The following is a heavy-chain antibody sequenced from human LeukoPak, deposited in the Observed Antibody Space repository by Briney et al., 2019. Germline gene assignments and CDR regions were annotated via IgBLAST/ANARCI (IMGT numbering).Heavy chain of an antibody. V-gene: IGHV4-38-2*01. CDR3: VRHSIAGYCYYLDV. D-gene: IGHD2/OR15-2a*01. Sequence: SETLSLTCAVSGYSISSGHYWGWIRQPPGKGLGWIGRGYHTGATYYNPSLESRVIISLDMSKNQISLKVTSVTAADTAVYHCVRHSIAGYCYYLDVWGKGTTVTVSS. CDR1: GYSISSGHY. J-gene: IGHJ6*03. CDR2: GYHTGAT.